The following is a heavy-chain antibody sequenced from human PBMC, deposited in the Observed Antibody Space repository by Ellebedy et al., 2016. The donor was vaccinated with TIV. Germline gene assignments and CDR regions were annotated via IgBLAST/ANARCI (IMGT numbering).Heavy chain of an antibody. CDR2: MNPNSGDT. V-gene: IGHV1-8*01. CDR3: AREGGRGYGEIDD. CDR1: GYTFTSYT. D-gene: IGHD4-17*01. Sequence: AASVKVSCKSSGYTFTSYTIHWVRQASGQGLEWMGWMNPNSGDTGYSLKFQGRVTMTTNRSVRTAYMELLSLASDDTAMYYCAREGGRGYGEIDDWGQGTLVTVSS. J-gene: IGHJ4*02.